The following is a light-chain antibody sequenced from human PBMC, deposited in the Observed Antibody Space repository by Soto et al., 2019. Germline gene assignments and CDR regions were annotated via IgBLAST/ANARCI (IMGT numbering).Light chain of an antibody. CDR1: SSDFGGYNY. V-gene: IGLV2-14*03. CDR3: TSFTSDNLYV. J-gene: IGLJ1*01. Sequence: QSVLTQPASVSGSPGQSITISCTGTSSDFGGYNYVSWYQQYPGKVPKLLIYHVSNRPSGVSNRFSGSKSGNTASLTISGLQAEDEAEYFCTSFTSDNLYVFGTGTKVTVL. CDR2: HVS.